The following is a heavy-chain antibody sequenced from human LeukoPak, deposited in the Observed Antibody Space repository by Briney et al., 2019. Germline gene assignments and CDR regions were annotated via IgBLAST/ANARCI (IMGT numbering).Heavy chain of an antibody. CDR2: MNPNSGNT. Sequence: AASVKVSCKASGYTFTSYDINWVRQATGQGLEWMGWMNPNSGNTGYAQKFQGRVTITRNTSISTAYMELSSLRSEDTAVYYCARGFTSSSWRNNWFDPWGQGTLVTVSS. CDR3: ARGFTSSSWRNNWFDP. CDR1: GYTFTSYD. D-gene: IGHD6-13*01. V-gene: IGHV1-8*03. J-gene: IGHJ5*02.